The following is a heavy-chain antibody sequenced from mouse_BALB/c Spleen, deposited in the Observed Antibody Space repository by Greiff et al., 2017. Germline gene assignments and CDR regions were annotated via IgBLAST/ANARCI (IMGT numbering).Heavy chain of an antibody. J-gene: IGHJ4*01. CDR3: ARGEEDGYPYARDY. Sequence: LVKTGASVKISCKASGYSFTGYYMHWVKQSHGTSLEWIGYISCYNGATSYNQKFKGKATFTVDTSSSTAYMQFNRLTSDDSAVYYCARGEEDGYPYARDYWGQGTSVTVSA. CDR1: GYSFTGYY. V-gene: IGHV1S34*01. D-gene: IGHD2-3*01. CDR2: ISCYNGAT.